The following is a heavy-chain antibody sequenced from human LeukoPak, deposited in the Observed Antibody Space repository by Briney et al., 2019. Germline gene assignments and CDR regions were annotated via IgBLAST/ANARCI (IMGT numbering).Heavy chain of an antibody. J-gene: IGHJ3*01. V-gene: IGHV3-74*01. D-gene: IGHD4/OR15-4a*01. CDR3: ARAGTVVDYDASDAFDV. Sequence: AGSLRLSCAASGITFSSYWMHWVRHAPGKGLVWVSRINSDGRTTSYVDSVEGRFTISRDNAKNTLYLQMNSLRDEDTAVYYCARAGTVVDYDASDAFDVWGQGTMVTVSS. CDR2: INSDGRTT. CDR1: GITFSSYW.